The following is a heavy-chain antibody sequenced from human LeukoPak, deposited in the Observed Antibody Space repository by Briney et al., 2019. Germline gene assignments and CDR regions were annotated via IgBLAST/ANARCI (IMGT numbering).Heavy chain of an antibody. D-gene: IGHD4-17*01. Sequence: GRSLRLSCAASGFTFSSYGMHWVRQAPGRGLEWVAVISYDGSHQYYADSVKGRFTISRDNSKNTLYLQMNSLRAEDTAVYYCAKGEVTTCDYWGQGTLVTVSS. CDR1: GFTFSSYG. CDR3: AKGEVTTCDY. V-gene: IGHV3-30*18. CDR2: ISYDGSHQ. J-gene: IGHJ4*02.